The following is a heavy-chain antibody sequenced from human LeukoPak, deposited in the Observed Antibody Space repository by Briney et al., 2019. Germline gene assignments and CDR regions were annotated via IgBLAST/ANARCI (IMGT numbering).Heavy chain of an antibody. V-gene: IGHV3-23*01. J-gene: IGHJ4*02. CDR3: AKDRRQQLVRGPLDY. D-gene: IGHD6-13*01. CDR1: GFTFSSYA. Sequence: GGSLRLSCAASGFTFSSYAMSWVRQAPGKGLERVSAISGSGGSTYYADSVKGRFTISRDNSKNTLYLQMNGLRAEDTAVYYCAKDRRQQLVRGPLDYWGQGTLVTVSS. CDR2: ISGSGGST.